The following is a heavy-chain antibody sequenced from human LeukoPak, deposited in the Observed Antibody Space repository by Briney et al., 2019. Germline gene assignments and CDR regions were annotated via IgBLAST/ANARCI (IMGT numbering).Heavy chain of an antibody. CDR2: ISGSGGST. D-gene: IGHD2-21*02. V-gene: IGHV3-23*01. CDR3: ARDRRTETYFDY. J-gene: IGHJ4*02. Sequence: SGGSLRLSCAASGFTFSSYAMSWVRQAPGKGLEWVSAISGSGGSTYYADSVKGRFTISRDNSKNTLYLQMNSLRAEDTAVYYCARDRRTETYFDYWGQGTLVTVSS. CDR1: GFTFSSYA.